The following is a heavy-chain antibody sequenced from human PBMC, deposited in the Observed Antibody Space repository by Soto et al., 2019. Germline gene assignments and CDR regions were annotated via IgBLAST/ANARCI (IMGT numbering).Heavy chain of an antibody. J-gene: IGHJ3*02. V-gene: IGHV1-69*13. CDR2: IIPIFGTA. CDR1: GGTFSSYA. CDR3: ARYCSSTSCYARYDAFDI. D-gene: IGHD2-2*01. Sequence: GASVKVSCKASGGTFSSYAISWVRQAPGQGLEWMGGIIPIFGTANYAQKFQGRVTITADESTSTAYMELSSLRSEDTAVYYCARYCSSTSCYARYDAFDIWGQGTMVTVSS.